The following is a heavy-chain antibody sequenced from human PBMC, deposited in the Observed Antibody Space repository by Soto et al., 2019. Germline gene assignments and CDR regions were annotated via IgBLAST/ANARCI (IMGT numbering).Heavy chain of an antibody. Sequence: PGGSLILSCAASVFPFRSCAMSWFRQAPRKGLEWVLGISSGGDTTYYADSVKGRFTISRDNSKDTVYLQMNSLRAEDTAIYYCARHTSGYKQPFDYWGQGTLVTVSS. J-gene: IGHJ4*02. D-gene: IGHD3-22*01. CDR2: ISSGGDTT. CDR3: ARHTSGYKQPFDY. CDR1: VFPFRSCA. V-gene: IGHV3-23*01.